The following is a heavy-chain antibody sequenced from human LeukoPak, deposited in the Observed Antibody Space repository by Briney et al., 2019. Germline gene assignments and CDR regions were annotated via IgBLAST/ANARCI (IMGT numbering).Heavy chain of an antibody. Sequence: ASVKVSCKVSGYTLTELSMHWVRQAPGKGLEWMGGFDPEDGETIYAQKLQGRVTMTTDTSTSTAYMELRSLRSDDTAVYYCARVGSSGFDYYYYYGMDVWGQGTTVTVSS. CDR1: GYTLTELS. J-gene: IGHJ6*02. CDR3: ARVGSSGFDYYYYYGMDV. CDR2: FDPEDGET. V-gene: IGHV1-24*01. D-gene: IGHD6-19*01.